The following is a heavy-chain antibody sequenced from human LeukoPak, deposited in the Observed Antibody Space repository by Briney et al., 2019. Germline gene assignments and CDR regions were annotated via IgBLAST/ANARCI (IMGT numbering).Heavy chain of an antibody. Sequence: KPSETLFLTCTVSGGSISSSSYYWGWIRQPPGKGLEWTGSIYYSGSTYYNPSLKSRVTISADTSKNQFSLKLSSVTAADTAVYYCARISFSQWLFRYWGQGTLVTVSS. J-gene: IGHJ4*02. D-gene: IGHD6-19*01. V-gene: IGHV4-39*07. CDR1: GGSISSSSYY. CDR2: IYYSGST. CDR3: ARISFSQWLFRY.